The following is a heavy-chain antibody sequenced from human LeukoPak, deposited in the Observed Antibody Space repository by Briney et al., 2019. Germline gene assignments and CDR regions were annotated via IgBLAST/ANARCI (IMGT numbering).Heavy chain of an antibody. J-gene: IGHJ4*02. CDR2: IYSGGST. V-gene: IGHV4-4*07. D-gene: IGHD6-13*01. CDR1: GVSIHSYY. Sequence: SETLSLTCTVSGVSIHSYYWTWIRQPAGKGLEWIGRIYSGGSTIYNPSLKSRVDMSVDTSKNQFSLKLTSVTAADTAVYFCARNAGDYWGQGTLVTVSS. CDR3: ARNAGDY.